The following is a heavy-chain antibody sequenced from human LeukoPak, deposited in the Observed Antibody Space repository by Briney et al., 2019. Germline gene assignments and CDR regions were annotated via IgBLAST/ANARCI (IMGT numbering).Heavy chain of an antibody. V-gene: IGHV3-30*03. CDR3: ARVPLGGGFYDFWSGYYPYYYYGMDV. J-gene: IGHJ6*02. CDR1: GFTFSSYS. CDR2: ISYDGSNK. Sequence: GGSLRLSCAASGFTFSSYSMNWVRQAPGKGLEWVAVISYDGSNKYYADSVKGRFTISRDNSKNTLYLQMNSLRAEDTAVYYCARVPLGGGFYDFWSGYYPYYYYGMDVWGQGTTVTVSS. D-gene: IGHD3-3*01.